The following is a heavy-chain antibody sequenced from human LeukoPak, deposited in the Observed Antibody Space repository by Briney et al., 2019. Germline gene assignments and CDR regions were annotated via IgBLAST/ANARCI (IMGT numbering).Heavy chain of an antibody. D-gene: IGHD6-6*01. CDR1: GGSISSYY. CDR3: ASMYSSSPNFDY. Sequence: PSETLSLTCTVSGGSISSYYWSWIRQPPGKGPEWIGYIYYSGSTNYNPSLKSRVTISVDTSKNQFSLKLSSVTAADTAVYYCASMYSSSPNFDYWGQGALVTVSS. J-gene: IGHJ4*02. V-gene: IGHV4-59*01. CDR2: IYYSGST.